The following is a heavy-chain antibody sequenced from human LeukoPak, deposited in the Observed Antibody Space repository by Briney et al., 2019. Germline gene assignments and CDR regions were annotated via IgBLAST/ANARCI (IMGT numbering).Heavy chain of an antibody. D-gene: IGHD5-24*01. V-gene: IGHV1-2*02. Sequence: ASVKVSCKASGYTFTAYYMHWVRQAPGQGVEWMGWTNPSNGGAYYAQKFEGRVTMTRDTSTSTAYMQVSRLTFDDTAVYYCARSGGDRDEFKGAPHYWGQGTLVTVSS. J-gene: IGHJ4*02. CDR1: GYTFTAYY. CDR3: ARSGGDRDEFKGAPHY. CDR2: TNPSNGGA.